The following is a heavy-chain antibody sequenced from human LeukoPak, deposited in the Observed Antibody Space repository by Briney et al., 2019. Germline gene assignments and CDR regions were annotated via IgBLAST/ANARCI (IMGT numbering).Heavy chain of an antibody. CDR2: IYYSGST. D-gene: IGHD4-17*01. V-gene: IGHV4-31*03. CDR1: GGSISSGGYY. Sequence: PSETLSLTCTVSGGSISSGGYYWSWIRQHPGKGLEWIGYIYYSGSTYYNPSLKSRVTISVDTSKNQFSLKLSSVTAAGTAVYYCARGYGDASPDYWGQGTLVTVSS. CDR3: ARGYGDASPDY. J-gene: IGHJ4*02.